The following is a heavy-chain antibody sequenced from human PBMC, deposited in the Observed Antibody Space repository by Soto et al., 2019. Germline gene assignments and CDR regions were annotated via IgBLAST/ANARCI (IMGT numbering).Heavy chain of an antibody. J-gene: IGHJ4*02. Sequence: GASVKVSCKASGYTFTSYAMHWVRQAPGQRLEWMGWINAGNGNTKYSQKFQGRVTITRDTSASTAYMELSSLRSEDTAVYYCARGPRYCSGGSCYRIYYFDYRGQGTLVTVSS. V-gene: IGHV1-3*01. CDR3: ARGPRYCSGGSCYRIYYFDY. CDR2: INAGNGNT. CDR1: GYTFTSYA. D-gene: IGHD2-15*01.